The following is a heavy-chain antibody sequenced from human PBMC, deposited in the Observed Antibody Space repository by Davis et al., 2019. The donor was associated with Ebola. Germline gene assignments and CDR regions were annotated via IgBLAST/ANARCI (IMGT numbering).Heavy chain of an antibody. CDR2: ICYSGST. CDR1: GGSTSSSRYY. CDR3: ARMRSGYYSYGMDV. J-gene: IGHJ6*02. Sequence: SETLSLTCTVSGGSTSSSRYYWGWIRQPPGKGLEWIGSICYSGSTYYNPSLKSRVTISVDTSKNQFSLRLSSVTAADTAVYYCARMRSGYYSYGMDVWGQGTTVTVSS. D-gene: IGHD3-3*01. V-gene: IGHV4-39*07.